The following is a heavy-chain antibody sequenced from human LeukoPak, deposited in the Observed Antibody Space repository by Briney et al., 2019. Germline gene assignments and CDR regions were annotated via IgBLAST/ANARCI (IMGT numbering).Heavy chain of an antibody. D-gene: IGHD3-10*01. V-gene: IGHV4-39*01. CDR1: GGSMSRSSYY. Sequence: SETLSLTCTVSGGSMSRSSYYWGWIRQPPGKGLEWIGNIYYSGSTYYNPSLKSRVTISVDTSKNQFSLKLSSVTAADTAVYYCARWNYYDSGSYTFDIWGQGTMVAVSS. J-gene: IGHJ3*02. CDR3: ARWNYYDSGSYTFDI. CDR2: IYYSGST.